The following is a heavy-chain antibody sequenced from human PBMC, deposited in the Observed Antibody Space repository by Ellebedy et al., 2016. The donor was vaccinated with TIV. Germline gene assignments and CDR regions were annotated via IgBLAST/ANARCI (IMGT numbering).Heavy chain of an antibody. V-gene: IGHV1-18*04. CDR1: GYTFTSYG. D-gene: IGHD5-18*01. CDR3: ARGGIQGSYGFRYYYYMDV. Sequence: ASVKVSCKASGYTFTSYGISWVRQAPGQGLEWMGWISAYNGNTNYAQKFQGRVTITADESTSTAYMELSRLRSDDTAVYYCARGGIQGSYGFRYYYYMDVWGKGTTVTVSS. CDR2: ISAYNGNT. J-gene: IGHJ6*03.